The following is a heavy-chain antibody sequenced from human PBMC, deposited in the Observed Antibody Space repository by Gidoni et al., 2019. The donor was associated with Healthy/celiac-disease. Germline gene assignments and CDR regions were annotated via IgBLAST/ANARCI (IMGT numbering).Heavy chain of an antibody. D-gene: IGHD3-3*01. V-gene: IGHV3-23*01. Sequence: EVQLLASGGGLVQPGGSLRLSCAASGFTFSSYAMRCVRQAPGKGLEWVSAISGSGGSTYYADSVKGRFTISRDNSKNTLYLQMNSLRAEDTAVYYCAKGGLRFLEWSPWGKGTTVTVSS. CDR1: GFTFSSYA. J-gene: IGHJ6*04. CDR3: AKGGLRFLEWSP. CDR2: ISGSGGST.